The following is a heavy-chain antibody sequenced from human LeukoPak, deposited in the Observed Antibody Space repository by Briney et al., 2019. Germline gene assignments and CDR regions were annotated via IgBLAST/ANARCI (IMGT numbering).Heavy chain of an antibody. D-gene: IGHD5-18*01. J-gene: IGHJ4*02. Sequence: SETLSLTCAVYGGSFSGYYWSWIRQPPGEGLEWIGEINHSGSTNYNPSLKSRVTISVDTSKNQFSLKLSSVTAADTAVYYCARGSRGYSYGLDYWGQGTLVTVSS. CDR1: GGSFSGYY. CDR3: ARGSRGYSYGLDY. CDR2: INHSGST. V-gene: IGHV4-34*01.